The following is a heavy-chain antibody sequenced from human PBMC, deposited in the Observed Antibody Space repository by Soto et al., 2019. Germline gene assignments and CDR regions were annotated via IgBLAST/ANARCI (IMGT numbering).Heavy chain of an antibody. Sequence: QVQLVESGGGVVQPGRSLRLCCAASGFTFSSYAMHWVRQAPGKGLEWVAVISYDGSNKYYADSVKGRFTISRDNSKNTLYLQMNSLRAEDTAVYYCARALGATREYYFDYWGQGTLVTVSS. CDR1: GFTFSSYA. J-gene: IGHJ4*02. CDR3: ARALGATREYYFDY. V-gene: IGHV3-30-3*01. CDR2: ISYDGSNK. D-gene: IGHD1-26*01.